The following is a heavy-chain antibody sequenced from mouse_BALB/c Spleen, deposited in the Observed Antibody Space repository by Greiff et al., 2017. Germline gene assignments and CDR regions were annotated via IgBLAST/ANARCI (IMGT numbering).Heavy chain of an antibody. Sequence: VQLQQPGAELVKPGASVKMSCKASGYTFTSYWMHWVKQRPGQGLEWIGVIDPSDSYTSYNQKFKGKATLTVDTSSSTAYMQLSSLTSEDSAVYYCTRGVREYFDVWGAGTTVTVSS. J-gene: IGHJ1*01. CDR2: IDPSDSYT. V-gene: IGHV1S127*01. CDR1: GYTFTSYW. CDR3: TRGVREYFDV. D-gene: IGHD2-14*01.